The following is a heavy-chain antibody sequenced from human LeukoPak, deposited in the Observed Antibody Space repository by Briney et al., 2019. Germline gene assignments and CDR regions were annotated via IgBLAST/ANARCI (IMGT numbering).Heavy chain of an antibody. D-gene: IGHD3-10*01. CDR1: GFTFSTYA. CDR2: ISASGGNT. CDR3: AARLIGSFFDQ. Sequence: PGGSLRLSCAASGFTFSTYAMAWVRQAPGKGLEWVSSISASGGNTYYADYVTGRFMISRDNSKNTLYLHMNSLRPEDAAVYYCAARLIGSFFDQWGQGTLVPVSS. J-gene: IGHJ4*02. V-gene: IGHV3-23*01.